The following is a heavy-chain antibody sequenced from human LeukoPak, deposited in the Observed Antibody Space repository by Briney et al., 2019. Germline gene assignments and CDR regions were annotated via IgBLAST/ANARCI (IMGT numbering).Heavy chain of an antibody. Sequence: PSETLSLTCTVSGGSISSYYWSWIRQPAGKGLEWIGRICASGSTNYTSSLKSRVTMSVDTSKNQFSLKLSSVTAADTAVYYCARDSITMVRGVISTPIDYWGQGTLVTVSS. CDR3: ARDSITMVRGVISTPIDY. D-gene: IGHD3-10*01. J-gene: IGHJ4*02. V-gene: IGHV4-4*07. CDR2: ICASGST. CDR1: GGSISSYY.